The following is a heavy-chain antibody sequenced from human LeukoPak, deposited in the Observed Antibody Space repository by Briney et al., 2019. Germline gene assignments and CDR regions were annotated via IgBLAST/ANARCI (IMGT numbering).Heavy chain of an antibody. CDR3: AKRSGGAPLSTYGMDV. Sequence: GGSLRLSCGASGFIFSDYGMHWVRQAPGKGLDWVAHVGYGGSDKYYSGSVEGRFTISRDNSKNTLYLQMNSLRPEDTAVYYCAKRSGGAPLSTYGMDVWGQGTTVTVS. D-gene: IGHD3-10*01. CDR2: VGYGGSDK. V-gene: IGHV3-30*02. J-gene: IGHJ6*02. CDR1: GFIFSDYG.